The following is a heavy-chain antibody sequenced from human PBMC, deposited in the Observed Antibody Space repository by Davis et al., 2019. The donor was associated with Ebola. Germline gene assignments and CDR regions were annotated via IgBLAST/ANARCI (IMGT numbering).Heavy chain of an antibody. CDR2: IWYDGSNK. D-gene: IGHD3-22*01. Sequence: GESLKISCAASGFTFSSYGMHWVRQAPGKGLEWVAVIWYDGSNKYYADSVKGRFTISRDNSKNTLYLQMNSLRAEDTAVYYCARASTHYYDSSGYYYDYWGQGTLVTVSS. V-gene: IGHV3-33*01. CDR1: GFTFSSYG. J-gene: IGHJ4*02. CDR3: ARASTHYYDSSGYYYDY.